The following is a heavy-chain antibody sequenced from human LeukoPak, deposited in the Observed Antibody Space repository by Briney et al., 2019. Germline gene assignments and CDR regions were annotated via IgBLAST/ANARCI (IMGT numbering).Heavy chain of an antibody. CDR2: IYSGGST. CDR1: GFTVSSNY. Sequence: GGSLRLSCAASGFTVSSNYMSWVRQAPGKGLEWVSVIYSGGSTYYADSVKGRFTISRDNSKNTLYLQMNSLRAEDTAVYYCARTYDSSGNDAFDIWGQGTMVTVSS. CDR3: ARTYDSSGNDAFDI. J-gene: IGHJ3*02. D-gene: IGHD3-22*01. V-gene: IGHV3-66*01.